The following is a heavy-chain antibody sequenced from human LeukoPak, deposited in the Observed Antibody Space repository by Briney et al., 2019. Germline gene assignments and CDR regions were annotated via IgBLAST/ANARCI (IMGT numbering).Heavy chain of an antibody. CDR3: ARRASGSYPDYFDS. CDR1: GGSGSSYY. J-gene: IGHJ4*02. Sequence: PSETLSLTCTISGGSGSSYYWSWIRQPPGKGLEWIGYIHYSGSTNYNPSLKSRATISLDTSENQVSLKLTSVTAADTAVYYCARRASGSYPDYFDSWGQGTLVTVSS. V-gene: IGHV4-59*08. CDR2: IHYSGST. D-gene: IGHD1-26*01.